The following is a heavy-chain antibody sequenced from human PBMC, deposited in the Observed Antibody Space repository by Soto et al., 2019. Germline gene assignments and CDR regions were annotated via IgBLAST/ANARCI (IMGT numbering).Heavy chain of an antibody. D-gene: IGHD3-10*01. CDR2: INHSGST. CDR1: GGSFSGYY. CDR3: ARGPYFTMVRGAIWNRDYYYYYYMDV. J-gene: IGHJ6*03. V-gene: IGHV4-34*01. Sequence: SETLSLTCAVYGGSFSGYYCTWIRQPPGKGLEWIGEINHSGSTNYNPSLKSRVTISVDTSKNQFSLKLSSVTAADTAVYYCARGPYFTMVRGAIWNRDYYYYYYMDVWGKGTTVTVSS.